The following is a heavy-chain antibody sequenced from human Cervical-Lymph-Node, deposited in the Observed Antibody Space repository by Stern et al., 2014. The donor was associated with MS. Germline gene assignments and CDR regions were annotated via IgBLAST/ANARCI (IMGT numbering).Heavy chain of an antibody. CDR2: LDPEDGEV. V-gene: IGHV1-24*01. Sequence: VQLVESGAEVKKPGASVKVSCKVSGSTLPELSMHWVRQAPGIGLEWMGRLDPEDGEVLYAQRFQGRVTVTEDTSSDTAYMELSSLRSEDTAVYYCATPAPDYNILTGYYTFDYWGQGTLVTVSS. D-gene: IGHD3-9*01. CDR3: ATPAPDYNILTGYYTFDY. J-gene: IGHJ4*02. CDR1: GSTLPELS.